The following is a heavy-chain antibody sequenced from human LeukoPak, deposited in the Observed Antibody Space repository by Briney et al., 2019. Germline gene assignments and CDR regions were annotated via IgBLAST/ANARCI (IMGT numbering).Heavy chain of an antibody. V-gene: IGHV4-39*07. CDR2: IYFSGGT. D-gene: IGHD5-12*01. CDR3: ARGMAVAYDYNWFDP. Sequence: PSETLSLTCTVSGDSISSSNCYWGWIRQPPGKGLEWIGSIYFSGGTYYNASLKSRVTMSVDTSKNQFSLKLSSVTAADTAVYFCARGMAVAYDYNWFDPWGQGTLVTVSS. J-gene: IGHJ5*02. CDR1: GDSISSSNCY.